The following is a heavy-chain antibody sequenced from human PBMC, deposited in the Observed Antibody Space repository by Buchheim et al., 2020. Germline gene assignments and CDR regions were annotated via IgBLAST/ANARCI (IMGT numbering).Heavy chain of an antibody. CDR2: INHSGST. CDR1: GGSFSGYY. J-gene: IGHJ4*02. CDR3: AREVRLPKRYYFDY. Sequence: QVQLQQWGAGLLKPSETLSLTCAVYGGSFSGYYWSWFRQPPGKGLEWIGEINHSGSTNYNPSLKSRFTISVDTSKNQFSLKLSSVTAADTAVYYCAREVRLPKRYYFDYWGQGTL. D-gene: IGHD3-16*01. V-gene: IGHV4-34*01.